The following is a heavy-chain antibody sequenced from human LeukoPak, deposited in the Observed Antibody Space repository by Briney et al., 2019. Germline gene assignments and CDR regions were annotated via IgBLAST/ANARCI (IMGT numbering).Heavy chain of an antibody. J-gene: IGHJ5*02. D-gene: IGHD3-10*01. CDR2: ISGSGGST. V-gene: IGHV3-23*01. CDR3: AKAAGREQGLSRITMVRGVIRNWFDP. CDR1: GFTFSSYA. Sequence: GGSLRLSCAASGFTFSSYAMSWVRQAPGKGLEWVSAISGSGGSTFYADSVKGRFTISRDNSKNTLYLQMNSLRAEDTAVYYCAKAAGREQGLSRITMVRGVIRNWFDPWGQGTLVTVSS.